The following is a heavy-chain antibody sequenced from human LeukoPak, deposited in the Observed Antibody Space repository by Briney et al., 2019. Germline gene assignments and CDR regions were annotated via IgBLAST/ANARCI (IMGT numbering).Heavy chain of an antibody. V-gene: IGHV3-66*01. CDR2: IYSGGST. CDR1: GFTFSSYE. Sequence: PGGSLRLSCAASGFTFSSYEMNWVRQAPGKGLEWVSVIYSGGSTYYADSVKGRFTISRDNSKNTLYLQMNSLRAEDTAVYYCARDLEMASFDYWGQGTLVTVSS. J-gene: IGHJ4*02. D-gene: IGHD5-24*01. CDR3: ARDLEMASFDY.